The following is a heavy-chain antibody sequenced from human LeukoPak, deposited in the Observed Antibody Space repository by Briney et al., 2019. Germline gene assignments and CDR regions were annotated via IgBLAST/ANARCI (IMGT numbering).Heavy chain of an antibody. CDR3: ARGNYGSGSYFLGPDTYFDY. D-gene: IGHD3-10*01. J-gene: IGHJ4*02. CDR2: INSDGSST. V-gene: IGHV3-74*01. CDR1: GFTFSSYW. Sequence: PGGSLRLSCAASGFTFSSYWMHWVRQAPGKGLVWVSRINSDGSSTSYADSVKSRFTISRDNAKNTLYLQMNSLRAEDTAVYYCARGNYGSGSYFLGPDTYFDYWGQGTLVTASS.